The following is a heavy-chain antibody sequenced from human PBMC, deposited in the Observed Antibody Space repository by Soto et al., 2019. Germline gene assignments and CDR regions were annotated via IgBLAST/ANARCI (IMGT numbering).Heavy chain of an antibody. D-gene: IGHD6-19*01. CDR2: IYYSGST. J-gene: IGHJ4*02. Sequence: QVQLQGSGPGLVKPSETLSLTCTVSGDSMTSYYWNWIRQSPGKGLEWSGTIYYSGSTNYSPSLRSRVTISLDTSKNQFSLKLNSVTAAKTDVYNCARGKLALAALFDYWDQGTLVTVSS. CDR3: ARGKLALAALFDY. CDR1: GDSMTSYY. V-gene: IGHV4-59*12.